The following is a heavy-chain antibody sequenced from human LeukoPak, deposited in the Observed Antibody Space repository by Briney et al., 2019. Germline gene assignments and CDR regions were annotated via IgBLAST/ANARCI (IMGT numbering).Heavy chain of an antibody. CDR3: ARRYYDSGGYIFDY. V-gene: IGHV4-39*01. CDR2: IYYSGST. CDR1: GGSISSSSYY. J-gene: IGHJ4*02. D-gene: IGHD3-22*01. Sequence: SETLSLTCTVSGGSISSSSYYWGWIRQPPGKGLEWIGSIYYSGSTYYNPSLKSRVTISVDTSKNQLSLKLSSVTAADTAVYYCARRYYDSGGYIFDYWGQGTLVTVSS.